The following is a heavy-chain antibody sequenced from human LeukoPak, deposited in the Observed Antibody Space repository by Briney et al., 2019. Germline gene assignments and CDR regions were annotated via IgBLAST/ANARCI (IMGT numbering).Heavy chain of an antibody. V-gene: IGHV3-48*03. Sequence: GGSPRLSSSPSGFTSSSSETNSVPETPGKGLEWVSYISSSANKIYYTDSVKGRFTISKDKAKNSLYLLMGGLRAEDTAVYCGARGPFTEYGYNWFDPWGQGTLVTVSS. CDR2: ISSSANKI. CDR1: GFTSSSSE. J-gene: IGHJ5*02. CDR3: ARGPFTEYGYNWFDP. D-gene: IGHD4-17*01.